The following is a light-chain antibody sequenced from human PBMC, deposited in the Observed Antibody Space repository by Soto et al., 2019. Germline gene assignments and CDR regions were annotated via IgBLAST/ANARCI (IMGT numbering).Light chain of an antibody. CDR1: NTDVGGYNY. J-gene: IGLJ6*01. CDR2: EVR. CDR3: TSYTPTAALV. Sequence: QSALTQPASVSGSPGQSITVSCTGTNTDVGGYNYVSWYQHRPGKAPRLMIYEVRNRLSGVSNRFSGSKSGNTASLTISGLQSEVEADYSRTSYTPTAALVFGSGTKVTVL. V-gene: IGLV2-14*01.